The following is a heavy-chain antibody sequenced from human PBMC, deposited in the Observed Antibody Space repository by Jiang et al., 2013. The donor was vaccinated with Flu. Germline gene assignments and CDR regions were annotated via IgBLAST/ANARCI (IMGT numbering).Heavy chain of an antibody. CDR3: AREPDPWTRGSFIDY. CDR2: LSSDGADK. D-gene: IGHD3/OR15-3a*01. CDR1: GFSFNSYA. Sequence: VQLVESGGGVVRPGKSLRLSCVASGFSFNSYALHWIRQAPGKGLEWVAVLSSDGADKDYAVSVKGRFTISRDNSKNTLYLEMRTLRAEDTAAYYCAREPDPWTRGSFIDYWGLGTLVIVSS. J-gene: IGHJ4*02. V-gene: IGHV3-30-3*01.